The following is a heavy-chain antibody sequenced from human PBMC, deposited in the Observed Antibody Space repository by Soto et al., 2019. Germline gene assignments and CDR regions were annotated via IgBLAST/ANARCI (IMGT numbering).Heavy chain of an antibody. CDR1: GYSFTSYW. Sequence: PGESLKISCKGSGYSFTSYWISWVRQMPGKGLEWMGRIDPSDSYTNYSPSFQGHVTISADKSISTAYLQWSSLKASDTAMYYCASDYCSDTTSYDIDYWGQGTQVTVSS. CDR3: ASDYCSDTTSYDIDY. D-gene: IGHD2-15*01. CDR2: IDPSDSYT. J-gene: IGHJ4*02. V-gene: IGHV5-10-1*01.